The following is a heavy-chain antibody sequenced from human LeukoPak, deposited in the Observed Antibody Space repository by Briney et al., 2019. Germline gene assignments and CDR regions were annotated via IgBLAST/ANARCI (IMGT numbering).Heavy chain of an antibody. CDR1: GFTFSSFG. J-gene: IGHJ6*02. V-gene: IGHV3-30*03. CDR3: AREKGYCSGGSCYGHYGMDV. CDR2: MSYDGNNK. D-gene: IGHD2-15*01. Sequence: GGSLRLSCSASGFTFSSFGMHWVRQAPGKGLEWVTLMSYDGNNKYSADSVRGRFSISRDNSKNTLHLQMNSLRAEDTAVYYCAREKGYCSGGSCYGHYGMDVWGQGTTVTVSS.